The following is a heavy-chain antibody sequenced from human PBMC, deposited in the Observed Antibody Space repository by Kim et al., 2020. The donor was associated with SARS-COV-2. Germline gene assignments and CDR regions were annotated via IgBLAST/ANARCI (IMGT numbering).Heavy chain of an antibody. V-gene: IGHV1-69*04. D-gene: IGHD2-2*01. J-gene: IGHJ4*02. CDR3: ARDIPRQCSSTSCYPYYFDY. CDR1: GGTFSSYA. Sequence: SVKVSCKASGGTFSSYAISWVRQAPGQGLEWMGRIIPILGIANYAQKFQGRVTITADKSTSTAYMELSSLRSEDTAVYYCARDIPRQCSSTSCYPYYFDYWGQGTLVTVSS. CDR2: IIPILGIA.